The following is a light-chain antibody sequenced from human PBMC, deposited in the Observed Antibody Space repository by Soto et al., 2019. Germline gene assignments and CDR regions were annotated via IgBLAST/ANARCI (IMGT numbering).Light chain of an antibody. Sequence: DIQMTQSPSTLSASVGDRLTITCRASQSITNWLAWYQQKPGKAPKLLIYDASSLESGVPSRFSGSGSGTEFTLSISSLQPDDFATYYCQQYNNDWTFGQGTKVEIK. V-gene: IGKV1-5*01. CDR1: QSITNW. J-gene: IGKJ1*01. CDR2: DAS. CDR3: QQYNNDWT.